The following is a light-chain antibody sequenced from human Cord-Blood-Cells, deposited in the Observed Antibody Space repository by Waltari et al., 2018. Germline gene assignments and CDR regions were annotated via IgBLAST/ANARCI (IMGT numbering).Light chain of an antibody. J-gene: IGLJ1*01. CDR1: SSDVGGYNY. CDR3: SSYTSSSTLV. Sequence: QSALTQPASVSGSPGQSITISCTGTSSDVGGYNYVSWYQQHPGKAPKLMVYDVSNRPSGVSTHFSRSKSGNPASLTIAGLQAEDEADYYCSSYTSSSTLVFGTGTKVTVL. CDR2: DVS. V-gene: IGLV2-14*01.